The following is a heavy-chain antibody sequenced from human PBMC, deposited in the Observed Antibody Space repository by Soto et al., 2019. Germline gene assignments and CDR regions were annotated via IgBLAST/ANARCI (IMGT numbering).Heavy chain of an antibody. V-gene: IGHV1-69*06. CDR3: ARAAFGLYYYDSSGYYPSTFDY. D-gene: IGHD3-22*01. J-gene: IGHJ4*02. CDR1: GGTLSSYA. CDR2: IIPIFGTE. Sequence: SVKVSCKASGGTLSSYAISWVRQAPGQGLEWMGGIIPIFGTENYAQKFQGRVTITADKSTSTAYMELSSLRSEDTAVYYCARAAFGLYYYDSSGYYPSTFDYWGQGTLVTVSS.